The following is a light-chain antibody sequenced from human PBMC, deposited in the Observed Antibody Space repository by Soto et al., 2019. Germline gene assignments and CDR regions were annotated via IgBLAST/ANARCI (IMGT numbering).Light chain of an antibody. CDR1: TGAVTSGNY. CDR2: TTN. Sequence: QAVVTREPSLTVSPGGTVTLTCASSTGAVTSGNYPSWFQQKPGQTPRTLIYTTNSRHSWTPARFSGSLLGDKAALTLSGVQPEDEAEYYCLLYYGGAQLVFGGGTKVTVL. J-gene: IGLJ3*02. CDR3: LLYYGGAQLV. V-gene: IGLV7-43*01.